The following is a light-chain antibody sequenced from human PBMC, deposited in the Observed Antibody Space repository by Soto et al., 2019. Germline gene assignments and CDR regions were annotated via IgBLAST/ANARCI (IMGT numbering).Light chain of an antibody. V-gene: IGLV2-14*01. CDR3: SSYTSSSTLV. Sequence: QSVLTQPASVSGSPGQSITISCTGTSSDVGGYNYVSWYQQHPGKAPKLMICEVSNRPSGVSNRFSGSKSGNTASLTISGLHAEDAADYYCSSYTSSSTLVFGTGTKVTVL. J-gene: IGLJ1*01. CDR2: EVS. CDR1: SSDVGGYNY.